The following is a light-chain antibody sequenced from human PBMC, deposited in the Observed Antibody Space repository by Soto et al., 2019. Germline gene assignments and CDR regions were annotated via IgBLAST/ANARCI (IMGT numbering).Light chain of an antibody. CDR2: GPN. CDR1: SSNIGSNT. CDR3: ASWDDSLNGVV. V-gene: IGLV1-44*01. Sequence: QSVLTQPPSASGTPGQRVTISCSGSSSNIGSNTVNWYQQLPGTAPKLLIYGPNARPSGVPDRFSGSKSGTSASLAISGLQSEDEADYYCASWDDSLNGVVFGGGTKLTVL. J-gene: IGLJ2*01.